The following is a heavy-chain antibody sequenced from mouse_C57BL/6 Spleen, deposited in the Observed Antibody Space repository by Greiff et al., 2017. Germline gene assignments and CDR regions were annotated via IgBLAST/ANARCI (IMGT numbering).Heavy chain of an antibody. J-gene: IGHJ2*01. D-gene: IGHD1-1*01. CDR3: ARVFITTVVATEDLYYFDY. Sequence: EVQLQESGPGLVKPSQSLSLTCSVTGYSITSGYYWNWIRQFPGNKLEWMGYISYDGSNNYNPSLKNRISITRYTSKNQFFLKLNSVTTEDTATYYWARVFITTVVATEDLYYFDYWGQGTTLTVSS. CDR2: ISYDGSN. CDR1: GYSITSGYY. V-gene: IGHV3-6*01.